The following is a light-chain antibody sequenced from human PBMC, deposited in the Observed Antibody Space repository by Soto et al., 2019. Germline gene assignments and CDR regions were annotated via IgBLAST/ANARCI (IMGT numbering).Light chain of an antibody. CDR2: EVS. CDR3: SSYTRSSSRV. V-gene: IGLV2-14*01. J-gene: IGLJ1*01. CDR1: SSDVGGYIY. Sequence: QSVLTQPASVSGNPGQAITISCTGTSSDVGGYIYVSWYQQHQGKAPKLMIYEVSNRPSGVSNRFSGSKSGNTASLTISGLQAEDEPDYYCSSYTRSSSRVFGTGTKVTV.